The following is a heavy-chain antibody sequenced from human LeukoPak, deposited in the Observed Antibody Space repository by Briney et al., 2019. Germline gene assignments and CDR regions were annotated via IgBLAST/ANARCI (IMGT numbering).Heavy chain of an antibody. V-gene: IGHV4-34*01. CDR1: GGSFSGYY. Sequence: SETLSLTCAVYGGSFSGYYWSWIRQPPGKGLEWIGEINHSGSTNYNPSLKSRVTISVDTSKNQFSLKLSSVTAADTAVYYCARSDIVGATPTFDYWGQGTLVTVSS. CDR3: ARSDIVGATPTFDY. D-gene: IGHD1-26*01. CDR2: INHSGST. J-gene: IGHJ4*02.